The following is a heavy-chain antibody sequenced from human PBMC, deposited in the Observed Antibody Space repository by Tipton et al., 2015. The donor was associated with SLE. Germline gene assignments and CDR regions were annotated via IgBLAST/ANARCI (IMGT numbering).Heavy chain of an antibody. J-gene: IGHJ4*02. D-gene: IGHD6-13*01. V-gene: IGHV4-61*09. CDR1: GGSISSDTYY. Sequence: TLSLTCIVSGGSISSDTYYWSWLRQPAGKGLEWIGHIYTSGSTNYNPSLKTRVTISVDMSKNQFSLKLTSVTAADTAVYYCASPYSIDHYFDYWGQGTLVTVSS. CDR3: ASPYSIDHYFDY. CDR2: IYTSGST.